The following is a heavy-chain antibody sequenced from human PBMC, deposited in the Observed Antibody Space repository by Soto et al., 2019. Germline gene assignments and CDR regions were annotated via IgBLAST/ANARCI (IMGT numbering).Heavy chain of an antibody. CDR3: AKVSDGYCSGGSCYGSDY. D-gene: IGHD2-15*01. Sequence: GGSLRLSCAASGFTFISYGMHWVRQAPGKGLEWVAVISYDGSNKYYADSVKGRFTISRDNSKNTLYLQMNSLRAEDTAVYYCAKVSDGYCSGGSCYGSDYWGQGTLVTVSS. J-gene: IGHJ4*02. CDR2: ISYDGSNK. V-gene: IGHV3-30*18. CDR1: GFTFISYG.